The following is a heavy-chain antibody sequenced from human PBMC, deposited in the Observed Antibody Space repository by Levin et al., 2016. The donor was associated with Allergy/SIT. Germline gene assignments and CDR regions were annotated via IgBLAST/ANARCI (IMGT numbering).Heavy chain of an antibody. CDR2: ISGSGSST. CDR3: AKESSGSASYFDY. Sequence: GESLKISCAASGFTFSSYAMSWVRQAPGKGLEWVSAISGSGSSTYYADSVKGRFTISRDNSKNTLSLQMNSLRAEDTAVYYCAKESSGSASYFDYWGQGTLVTVSS. D-gene: IGHD5-12*01. V-gene: IGHV3-23*01. CDR1: GFTFSSYA. J-gene: IGHJ4*02.